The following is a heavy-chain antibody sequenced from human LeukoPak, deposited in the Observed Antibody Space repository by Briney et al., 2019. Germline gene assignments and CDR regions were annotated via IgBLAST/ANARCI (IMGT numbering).Heavy chain of an antibody. D-gene: IGHD4-17*01. J-gene: IGHJ4*02. V-gene: IGHV3-9*03. CDR1: GFTFSSYS. CDR2: ISWNSGSI. Sequence: GGSLRFSCAASGFTFSSYSMNWVRQAPGKGLEWVSGISWNSGSIGYADSVKGRFTISRDNAKNSLYLQMNSLRAEDMALYYCAKALGSTVTRFGFDYWGQGTLVTVSS. CDR3: AKALGSTVTRFGFDY.